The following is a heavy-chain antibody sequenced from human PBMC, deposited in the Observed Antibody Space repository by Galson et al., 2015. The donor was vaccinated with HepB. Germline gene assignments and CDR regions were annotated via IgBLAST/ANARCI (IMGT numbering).Heavy chain of an antibody. J-gene: IGHJ3*02. CDR2: IYYSGST. CDR3: ARVGQGEDIVVVVAATGPDDAFDI. Sequence: SETLSLTCTVSGGSISSYYWSWIRQPPGKGLEWIGYIYYSGSTYYNPSLKSRVTISVDTSKNQFSLKLSSVTAADTAVYYCARVGQGEDIVVVVAATGPDDAFDIWGQGTMVTVSS. CDR1: GGSISSYY. D-gene: IGHD2-15*01. V-gene: IGHV4-59*08.